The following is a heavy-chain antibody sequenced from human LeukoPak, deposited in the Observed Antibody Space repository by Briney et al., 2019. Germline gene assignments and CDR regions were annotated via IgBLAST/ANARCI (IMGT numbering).Heavy chain of an antibody. Sequence: PSETLSLTCTVSGGSISSYYWSWIRQPPGKGLEWIGYIYYSGSTNYNPSLKSRVTISVDTSKSQFSLKLSSVTAADTAVYYCARERRSDYGMDVWGQGTTVTVSS. CDR2: IYYSGST. CDR3: ARERRSDYGMDV. V-gene: IGHV4-59*01. J-gene: IGHJ6*02. CDR1: GGSISSYY.